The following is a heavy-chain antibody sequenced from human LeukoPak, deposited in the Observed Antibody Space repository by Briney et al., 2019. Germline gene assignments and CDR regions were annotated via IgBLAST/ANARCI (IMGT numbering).Heavy chain of an antibody. D-gene: IGHD4-23*01. CDR3: ATSYGGNPYYFDY. V-gene: IGHV4-61*08. Sequence: PSETLSLTCTVSGGSISSGDYYWSWIRQPPGKGLEWIGYIYYSGSTNYNPSLKSRVTISVDTSKNQFSLKLSSVTAADTAVYYCATSYGGNPYYFDYWGQGTLVTVSS. J-gene: IGHJ4*02. CDR1: GGSISSGDYY. CDR2: IYYSGST.